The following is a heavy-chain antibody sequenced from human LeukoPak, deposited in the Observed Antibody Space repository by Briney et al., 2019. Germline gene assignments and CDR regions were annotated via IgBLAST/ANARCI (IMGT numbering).Heavy chain of an antibody. CDR3: AKYWGAYGDYRGRYMDV. V-gene: IGHV3-23*01. CDR2: ISGSGGST. D-gene: IGHD4-17*01. Sequence: GGSLRLSCAASGFTFNKYGMSWVRQAPGKGLEWVSVISGSGGSTYYADSVKGRFTISRDNSKNTLYLQMNSLRAEDTALYYCAKYWGAYGDYRGRYMDVWGKGTTVTVSS. J-gene: IGHJ6*03. CDR1: GFTFNKYG.